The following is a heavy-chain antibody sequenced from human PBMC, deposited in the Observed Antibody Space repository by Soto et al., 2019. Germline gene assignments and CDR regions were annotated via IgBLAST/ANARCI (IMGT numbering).Heavy chain of an antibody. CDR2: SYHSGGT. Sequence: PSETLSLTCAVSGGSISSSNWWSWVRQPPGKGLEGIGESYHSGGTNYNPSLKSRVTISVDKSKNELSLKLRSVAAADTAVYYCARPPGVHYGSGSYFDPYFHSRGQGTLVNASS. J-gene: IGHJ4*02. CDR1: GGSISSSNW. V-gene: IGHV4-4*02. CDR3: ARPPGVHYGSGSYFDPYFHS. D-gene: IGHD3-10*01.